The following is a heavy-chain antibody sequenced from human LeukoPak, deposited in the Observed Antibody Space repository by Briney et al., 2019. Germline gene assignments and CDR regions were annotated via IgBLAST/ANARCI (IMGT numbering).Heavy chain of an antibody. Sequence: GGSLRLSCAASAFTFSTYGMHWVRQAPDKGLEWVAFIRFDGSNKYYADSVKGRFTISRDNSMNTLYLQMNSLRAEDTAVYYCTKDAWWVSGGSSTTRNYYYMGVWGNGTTVTVSS. CDR1: AFTFSTYG. D-gene: IGHD2-15*01. CDR2: IRFDGSNK. V-gene: IGHV3-30*02. CDR3: TKDAWWVSGGSSTTRNYYYMGV. J-gene: IGHJ6*03.